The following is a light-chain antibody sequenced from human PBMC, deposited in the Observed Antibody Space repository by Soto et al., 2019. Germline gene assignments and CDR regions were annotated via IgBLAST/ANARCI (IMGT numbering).Light chain of an antibody. CDR1: SGHSNYA. V-gene: IGLV4-69*01. J-gene: IGLJ7*01. Sequence: QPVLTQSPSASASRGASVKLTCTLSSGHSNYAIAWHQQQPEKGPRYLMKVNSGGSHIKGDGIPDRFSGSSSGAERYLFISSLQSEDEADYYCQTWGTGSAIVVFGGGTHLTVL. CDR3: QTWGTGSAIVV. CDR2: VNSGGSH.